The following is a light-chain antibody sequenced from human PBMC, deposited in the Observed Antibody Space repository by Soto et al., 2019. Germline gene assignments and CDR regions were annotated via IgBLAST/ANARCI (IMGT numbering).Light chain of an antibody. CDR3: QSYDTSLSGSNL. J-gene: IGLJ1*01. CDR2: ANS. V-gene: IGLV1-40*01. Sequence: QSVLTQPPSVSGAPGQRVIVSCTGSTSNIRAGYDVHCYQQLPGTSPKLLIFANSNRPSGVPDRFSASRSGSSASLTITGLQAEDEADYYCQSYDTSLSGSNLFGSGTKVTLL. CDR1: TSNIRAGYD.